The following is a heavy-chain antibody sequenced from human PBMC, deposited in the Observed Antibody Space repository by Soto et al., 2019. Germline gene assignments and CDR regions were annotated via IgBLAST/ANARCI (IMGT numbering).Heavy chain of an antibody. CDR2: IYYSGGT. CDR3: ARDYCIGTTCYEFDY. D-gene: IGHD2-2*01. V-gene: IGHV5-51*01. Sequence: QTPGKGLEWIGSIYYSGGTYYNPSFQGQVTISADKSINTAYLQWSSLKASDTAMYYCARDYCIGTTCYEFDYWGQGTQVTVSS. J-gene: IGHJ4*02.